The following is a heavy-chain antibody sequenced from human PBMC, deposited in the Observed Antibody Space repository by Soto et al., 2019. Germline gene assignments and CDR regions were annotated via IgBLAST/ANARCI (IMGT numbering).Heavy chain of an antibody. CDR2: ISAYNGNT. Sequence: ASVKVSCKASGYTFTSYGISWVRQAPGQGLEWMGWISAYNGNTNYAQKLQGRVTMTTDTSTSTAYMELRSLRSDDTAVYYCAIPDPTYYYDSSGYYPPDAFDIWRQRTMVTVSS. D-gene: IGHD3-22*01. J-gene: IGHJ3*02. CDR3: AIPDPTYYYDSSGYYPPDAFDI. V-gene: IGHV1-18*01. CDR1: GYTFTSYG.